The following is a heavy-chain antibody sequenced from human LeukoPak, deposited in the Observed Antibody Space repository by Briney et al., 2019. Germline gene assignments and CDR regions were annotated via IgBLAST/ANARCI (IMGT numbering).Heavy chain of an antibody. V-gene: IGHV3-9*01. D-gene: IGHD6-19*01. CDR2: ISWNSGSI. J-gene: IGHJ4*02. CDR1: GFTFDDYA. Sequence: GGSLRLSCAASGFTFDDYAMHWVRQAPGKGLEWVSGISWNSGSIGYADSVKGRFTISRDNAKKSLYLQMNTLRAEDTAFYYCAKGRVAVAGTLAAEFDYWGQGTLVTVSS. CDR3: AKGRVAVAGTLAAEFDY.